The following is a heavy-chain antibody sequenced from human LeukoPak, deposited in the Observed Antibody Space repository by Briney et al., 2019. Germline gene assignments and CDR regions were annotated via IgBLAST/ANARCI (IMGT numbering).Heavy chain of an antibody. CDR2: IYTSGST. CDR3: ARVSGDTIFGVVIPTGPPENDY. CDR1: GGSISSGSYY. Sequence: PSETLSLTCTVSGGSISSGSYYWSWIRQPAGKGLEWIGRIYTSGSTNYNPSLKSRVTISVDTSKNQFSLKLTSVTAADTAVYYCARVSGDTIFGVVIPTGPPENDYWGQGTLVTVSS. J-gene: IGHJ4*02. D-gene: IGHD3-3*01. V-gene: IGHV4-61*02.